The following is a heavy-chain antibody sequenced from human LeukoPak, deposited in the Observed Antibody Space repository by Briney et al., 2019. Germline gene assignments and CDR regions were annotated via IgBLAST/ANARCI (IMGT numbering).Heavy chain of an antibody. CDR3: AELGITMIGGV. J-gene: IGHJ6*04. CDR2: ISSTSSYI. D-gene: IGHD3-10*02. Sequence: GGSLRLSCAASGFTFSSYSMNWVRQAPGKGLEWVSSISSTSSYIYYADSMKGRFTISRDNAKNSLYLQMNSLRAEDTAVYYCAELGITMIGGVWGKGTTVTISS. V-gene: IGHV3-21*01. CDR1: GFTFSSYS.